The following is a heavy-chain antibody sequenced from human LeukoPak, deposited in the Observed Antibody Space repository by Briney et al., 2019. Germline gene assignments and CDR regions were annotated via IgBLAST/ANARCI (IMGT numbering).Heavy chain of an antibody. V-gene: IGHV3-11*01. CDR1: GFTFSDFH. CDR3: ARGYYDSSGYYYGAFDI. D-gene: IGHD3-22*01. Sequence: GGSLRLSCVVSGFTFSDFHMSWLRQAPGKGLEWISYITNSGSDIEYADSVKGRFTISRDNSKNTLYLQMNSLRAEDTAVYYCARGYYDSSGYYYGAFDIWGQGTMVTVSS. J-gene: IGHJ3*02. CDR2: ITNSGSDI.